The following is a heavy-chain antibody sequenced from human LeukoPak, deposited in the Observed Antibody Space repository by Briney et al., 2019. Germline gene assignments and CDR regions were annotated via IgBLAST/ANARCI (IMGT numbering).Heavy chain of an antibody. D-gene: IGHD2-21*02. CDR3: ASGGMPLAYCDGDCSNDAFDI. V-gene: IGHV1-69*05. Sequence: SVKVSCKASGGTFSSYAISWVRQAPGQGLEWMGGIIPIFGTANYAQKFQGRVTITTDESTSTAYMELSSLRSEDTAVYYCASGGMPLAYCDGDCSNDAFDIWGQGTMVTVSS. CDR2: IIPIFGTA. CDR1: GGTFSSYA. J-gene: IGHJ3*02.